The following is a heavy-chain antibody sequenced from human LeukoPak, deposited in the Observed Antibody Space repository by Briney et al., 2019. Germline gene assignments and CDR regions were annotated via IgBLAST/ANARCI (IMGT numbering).Heavy chain of an antibody. V-gene: IGHV3-20*04. D-gene: IGHD3-22*01. CDR1: VFTFNDVG. CDR3: ARAIDFYDSSGYQAYFAY. Sequence: GGSLRLSCTASVFTFNDVGMNWVRQIPGKGLEWVSGINWNGDSIGYAASVKGRFTISRDNAKNTLYLQMNSLGVDDTAIYYCARAIDFYDSSGYQAYFAYWGQGTPVTVSS. CDR2: INWNGDSI. J-gene: IGHJ4*02.